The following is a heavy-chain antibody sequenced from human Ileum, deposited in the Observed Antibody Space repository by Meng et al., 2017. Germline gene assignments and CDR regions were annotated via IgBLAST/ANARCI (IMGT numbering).Heavy chain of an antibody. CDR3: ARGGTAYCDY. CDR1: GGSISSGGYY. Sequence: QVQLQESGPGLVKPSRTLSLTCTVSGGSISSGGYYWSWIRQHPGKGLEWIGYIYDSGSTYYNPSLKSRIAISGDTSKNQFSLNLSSVTAADTAVYYCARGGTAYCDYWGQGTLVTVSS. V-gene: IGHV4-31*03. CDR2: IYDSGST. D-gene: IGHD1-1*01. J-gene: IGHJ4*02.